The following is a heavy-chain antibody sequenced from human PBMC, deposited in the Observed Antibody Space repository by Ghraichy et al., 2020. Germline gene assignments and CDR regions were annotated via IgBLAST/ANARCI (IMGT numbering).Heavy chain of an antibody. V-gene: IGHV4-39*01. Sequence: SETLSLTCTVSGGSISSSSYYWGWIRQPPGKGQEWIGSIYYSGSTYYNPSLKSRVTISVDTSKNQFSLKLSSVTAADTAVYYCARLDKTYYYYGMDVWGQGTTVTVSS. CDR1: GGSISSSSYY. CDR2: IYYSGST. D-gene: IGHD3-9*01. J-gene: IGHJ6*02. CDR3: ARLDKTYYYYGMDV.